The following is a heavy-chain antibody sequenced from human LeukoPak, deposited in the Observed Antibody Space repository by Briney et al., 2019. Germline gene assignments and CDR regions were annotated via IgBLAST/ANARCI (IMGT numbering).Heavy chain of an antibody. J-gene: IGHJ3*02. CDR3: ARNPDYYDSSGYRGAFDI. Sequence: GASVKVSCKASGYTFTSYYMHWVRQAPGQGLEWMGIINPSGGSTSYAQKFQGRVTMTRDTSTSTVYMELSSLRSEDTAVYYCARNPDYYDSSGYRGAFDIWGQGTMVTVSS. D-gene: IGHD3-22*01. CDR1: GYTFTSYY. CDR2: INPSGGST. V-gene: IGHV1-46*01.